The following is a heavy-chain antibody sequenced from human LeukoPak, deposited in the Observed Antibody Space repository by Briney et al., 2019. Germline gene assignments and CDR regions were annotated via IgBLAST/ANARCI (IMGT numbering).Heavy chain of an antibody. J-gene: IGHJ4*02. D-gene: IGHD3-3*01. V-gene: IGHV4-4*08. CDR2: IYSNGDT. Sequence: SETLSLTCTVSGGSINTYYWSWIRQPPGKGLEWIGYIYSNGDTSYNPSLKSRVTISVDTSKNQFSLKLSSVTAADTAVYYCARSFTIFGVVIDYWGQGTLVTVSS. CDR1: GGSINTYY. CDR3: ARSFTIFGVVIDY.